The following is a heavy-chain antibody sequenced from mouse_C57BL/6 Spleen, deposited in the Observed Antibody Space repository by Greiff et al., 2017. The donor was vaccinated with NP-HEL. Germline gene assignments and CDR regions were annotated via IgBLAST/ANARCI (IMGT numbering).Heavy chain of an antibody. J-gene: IGHJ4*01. CDR3: ARGTNWDDAMDY. CDR1: GYTFTSYW. CDR2: IDPSDSYT. V-gene: IGHV1-69*01. D-gene: IGHD4-1*01. Sequence: QVQLQQPGAELVMPGASVKLSCKASGYTFTSYWMHWVKQRPGQGLEWIGEIDPSDSYTNYNQKFKGKSTLTVDKSSSTAYMQLSSLTSEDSAVYYCARGTNWDDAMDYWGQGTSVTVSS.